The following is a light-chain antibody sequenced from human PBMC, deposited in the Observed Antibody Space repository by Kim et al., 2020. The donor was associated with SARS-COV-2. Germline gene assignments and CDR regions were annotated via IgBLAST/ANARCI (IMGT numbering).Light chain of an antibody. CDR3: QQYNSYPWT. J-gene: IGKJ1*01. CDR2: SAS. V-gene: IGKV1-5*03. Sequence: DIQMTQSPSTLSASVGDRVTITCRASQSISSWLAWYQQRPGKAPKVLIYSASSLESGVPSRFSGSVSGTEFTLTISSLQPDDFATYYCQQYNSYPWTFGQGTKVEIK. CDR1: QSISSW.